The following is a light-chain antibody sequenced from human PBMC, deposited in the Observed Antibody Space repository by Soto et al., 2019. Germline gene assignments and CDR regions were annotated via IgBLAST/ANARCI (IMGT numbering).Light chain of an antibody. CDR2: SSD. J-gene: IGLJ2*01. Sequence: QSVVTQPPSASGTPGQRVTISCSGSSSNIGSNSVNWYQQVPGTAPKLLIFSSDLRPSGVPDRFSGSKSGTSASLAISGLQSEDEADYYCAAWDDSLNGPVFGGGTKLTVL. CDR1: SSNIGSNS. V-gene: IGLV1-44*01. CDR3: AAWDDSLNGPV.